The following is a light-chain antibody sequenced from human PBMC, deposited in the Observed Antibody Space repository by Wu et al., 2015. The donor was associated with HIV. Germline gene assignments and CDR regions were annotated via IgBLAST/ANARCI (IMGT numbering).Light chain of an antibody. V-gene: IGKV3-20*01. CDR2: GAS. CDR3: QQYGLSPQT. J-gene: IGKJ1*01. Sequence: EIVLTQSPGTLSLSPGERATLSCRASQSVSSPYLAWYQQKPGQAPRLLIYGASSRATGIPDRFSGSGSGTDFTLTISGLEPEDFAVYYCQQYGLSPQTFGQGTKVEIK. CDR1: QSVSSPY.